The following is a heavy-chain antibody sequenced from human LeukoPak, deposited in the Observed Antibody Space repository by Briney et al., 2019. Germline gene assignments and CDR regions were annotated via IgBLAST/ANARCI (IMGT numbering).Heavy chain of an antibody. D-gene: IGHD4-17*01. J-gene: IGHJ4*02. Sequence: SVKVSCKASGGTFSSYAISWVRQAPGQGLEWMGGTIPIFGTANYAQKFQGRVTITADESTSTAYMELSSLRSEDTAVYYCASNGDYLDLFDYWGQGILVTVSS. V-gene: IGHV1-69*13. CDR2: TIPIFGTA. CDR1: GGTFSSYA. CDR3: ASNGDYLDLFDY.